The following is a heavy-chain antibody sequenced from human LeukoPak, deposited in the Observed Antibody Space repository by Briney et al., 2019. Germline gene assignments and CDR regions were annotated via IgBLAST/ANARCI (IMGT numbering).Heavy chain of an antibody. J-gene: IGHJ2*01. CDR3: ARAADIVATAPSRFFDL. CDR2: INHSGSA. V-gene: IGHV4-34*01. Sequence: SETLSLTCAVYGGSFSGYYWSWIRQPPGKGLEWIGEINHSGSANYNPSLKSRVTISVDTSKNQFSLKLNSVTAADTAVYYCARAADIVATAPSRFFDLWGRGTLVTVSS. D-gene: IGHD5-12*01. CDR1: GGSFSGYY.